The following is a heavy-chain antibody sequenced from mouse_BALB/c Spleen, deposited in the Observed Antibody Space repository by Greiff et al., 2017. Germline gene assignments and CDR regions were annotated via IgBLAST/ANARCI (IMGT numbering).Heavy chain of an antibody. CDR1: GYTFTSYW. Sequence: QVQLQQPGAELVRPGASVKLSCKASGYTFTSYWINWVKQRPGQGLEWIGNIYPSDSYTNYNQKFKDKATLTVDKSSSTAYMQLSSPTSEDSAVYYCTRGDYGYYNAMDYWGQGTSVTVSA. V-gene: IGHV1-69*02. CDR2: IYPSDSYT. CDR3: TRGDYGYYNAMDY. J-gene: IGHJ4*01. D-gene: IGHD2-2*01.